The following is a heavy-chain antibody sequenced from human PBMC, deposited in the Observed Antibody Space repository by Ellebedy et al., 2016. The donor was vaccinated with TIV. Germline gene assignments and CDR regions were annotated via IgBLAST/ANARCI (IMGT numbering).Heavy chain of an antibody. CDR1: GFTFRNYA. Sequence: PGGSLRLSCAVSGFTFRNYAMAWVRQAPGKGLEWVSFISSSGGSTYYADSVKGRFTISRDDSKNVVYMEMNSLRDDDTAVYYCAKDRSGYVVVTGSFDYWGQGTRVTVSS. D-gene: IGHD2-21*02. V-gene: IGHV3-23*01. J-gene: IGHJ4*02. CDR2: ISSSGGST. CDR3: AKDRSGYVVVTGSFDY.